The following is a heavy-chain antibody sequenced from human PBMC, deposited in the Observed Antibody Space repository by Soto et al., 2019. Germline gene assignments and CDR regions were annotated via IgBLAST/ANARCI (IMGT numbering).Heavy chain of an antibody. V-gene: IGHV4-31*03. CDR2: IHYSGNT. J-gene: IGHJ4*02. CDR3: ARVEYSGYDLVDY. Sequence: PSETLSLTCTVSGGSISSGDYYWSWIRHHPGGGLEWIGYIHYSGNTYYDPSLKSRLTMSVDTSKNQFSLNLSSVTAADTAVYYCARVEYSGYDLVDYWGQGTLVTVSS. D-gene: IGHD5-12*01. CDR1: GGSISSGDYY.